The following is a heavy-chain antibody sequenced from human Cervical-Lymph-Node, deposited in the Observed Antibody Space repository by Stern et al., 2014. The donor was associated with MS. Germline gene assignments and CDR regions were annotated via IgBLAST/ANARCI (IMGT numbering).Heavy chain of an antibody. CDR1: GFTVTNNY. V-gene: IGHV3-66*01. Sequence: EVQLVESGGNLVQPGGSRRLSCAVSGFTVTNNYMRWVRQAPGTGLEWVSVIYSGGDTYYADSVKGRFTISRDKSKNTLYLQMNSLTEEDTAVYYCVRGTDMDVWGQGTTVTVSS. CDR3: VRGTDMDV. CDR2: IYSGGDT. J-gene: IGHJ6*02.